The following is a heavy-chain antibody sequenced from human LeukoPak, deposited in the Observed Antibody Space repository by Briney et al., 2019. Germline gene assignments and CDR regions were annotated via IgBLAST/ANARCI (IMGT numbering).Heavy chain of an antibody. V-gene: IGHV1-69*04. Sequence: SVKVSCKASGGTFSSYAISWVRQAPGQGLEWMGRIIPILGIANYAQKFQGRVTITADKSTSTAYMELSSLRSEDTAVYYCARAHSFYAFDIWGQGTMVTVSS. J-gene: IGHJ3*02. CDR1: GGTFSSYA. CDR2: IIPILGIA. CDR3: ARAHSFYAFDI. D-gene: IGHD5/OR15-5a*01.